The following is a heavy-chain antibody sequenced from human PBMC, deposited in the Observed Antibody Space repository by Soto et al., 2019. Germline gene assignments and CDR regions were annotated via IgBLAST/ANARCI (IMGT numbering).Heavy chain of an antibody. V-gene: IGHV4-59*01. CDR2: SSYVGST. CDR3: APWLGGYCTSPSWDRFDT. J-gene: IGHJ5*02. Sequence: SERLSLTGTVCSGAISRFYWSSIGQPPGKGLEWIGYSSYVGSTYYNPSLKNRVTRSVDTSKDQLSLNVTSMTTPDTAVYFWAPWLGGYCTSPSWDRFDTWGQGTLVTFSS. D-gene: IGHD2-2*01. CDR1: SGAISRFY.